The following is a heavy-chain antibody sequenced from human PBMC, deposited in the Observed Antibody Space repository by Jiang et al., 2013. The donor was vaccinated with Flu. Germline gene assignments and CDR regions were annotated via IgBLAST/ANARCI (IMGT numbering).Heavy chain of an antibody. D-gene: IGHD3-10*01. CDR2: SGST. V-gene: IGHV4-30-2*04. J-gene: IGHJ4*02. Sequence: SGSTYYNPSLKSRVTISVDTSKNQFSLKLSSVTAADTAVYYCARASMVQGVIDYWGQGTLVTVSS. CDR3: ARASMVQGVIDY.